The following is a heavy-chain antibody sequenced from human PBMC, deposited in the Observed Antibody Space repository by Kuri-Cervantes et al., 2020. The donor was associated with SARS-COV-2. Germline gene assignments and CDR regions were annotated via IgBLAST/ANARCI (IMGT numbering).Heavy chain of an antibody. CDR3: ARDDGSGSYFTFDY. J-gene: IGHJ4*02. V-gene: IGHV3-30*03. D-gene: IGHD3-10*01. CDR1: GFTFNSYG. CDR2: ISYDGSNK. Sequence: GESLKISCAASGFTFNSYGMHWVRQAPGKGLEWVAVISYDGSNKYYADSVKGRFTISRDNSKNTLYLQMNSLRAEDTAVYYCARDDGSGSYFTFDYWGQGTLVTVSS.